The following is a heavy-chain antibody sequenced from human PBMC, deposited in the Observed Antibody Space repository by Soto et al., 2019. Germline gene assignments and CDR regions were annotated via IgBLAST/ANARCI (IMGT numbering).Heavy chain of an antibody. CDR1: GGSISSSSYY. V-gene: IGHV4-39*07. CDR3: ARVTGYCSGGSWGPCFDGMDV. J-gene: IGHJ6*02. D-gene: IGHD2-15*01. Sequence: SDTLSLTCTVSGGSISSSSYYWGWIRQPPGKGLEWIGYIYYSGSTYYDPSLKSRVTISVDTSKNQFSLKLSSVTAADTAVYYSARVTGYCSGGSWGPCFDGMDVWGQGTTVTVSS. CDR2: IYYSGST.